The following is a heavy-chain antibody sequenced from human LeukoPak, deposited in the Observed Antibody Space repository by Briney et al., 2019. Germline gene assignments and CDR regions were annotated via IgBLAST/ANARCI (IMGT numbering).Heavy chain of an antibody. V-gene: IGHV3-30*04. CDR1: GFTFSNYA. CDR2: ISYDGSNN. CDR3: ARGEVTMIRGVIPYFDF. J-gene: IGHJ4*02. Sequence: PGRSLGLSCAASGFTFSNYAMNWVRQAPGKGLEWVALISYDGSNNYYADSVKGRFTISRDNSKNTVYLQMSSLTAEDTALYYCARGEVTMIRGVIPYFDFWGQGTLVTVSS. D-gene: IGHD3-10*01.